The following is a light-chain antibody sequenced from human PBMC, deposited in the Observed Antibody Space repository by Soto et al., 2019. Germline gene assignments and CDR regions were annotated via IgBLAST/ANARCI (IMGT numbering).Light chain of an antibody. J-gene: IGKJ1*01. V-gene: IGKV4-1*01. CDR2: WAS. CDR3: QQYSDWPPWT. Sequence: DIVMTQSPDSLAVSLGERATINCKSSQSVLYSSNNKNYLAWYQQKPGQPPKLLIYWASTRESGVPDRFSGSGSGTYFTLTINSLQSYDFAVYYCQQYSDWPPWTFGQGTKVDIK. CDR1: QSVLYSSNNKNY.